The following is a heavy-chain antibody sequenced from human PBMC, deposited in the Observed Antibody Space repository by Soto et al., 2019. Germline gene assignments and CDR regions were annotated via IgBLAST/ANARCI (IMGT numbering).Heavy chain of an antibody. CDR3: ARLVYDSRLNYLHFDH. V-gene: IGHV4-4*02. Sequence: PSETLSLTCAVSGVSISSGNWWSWVRQPPGKGLEWIAEVYNDGSANYHPSLESRATISVDRSKNQFSLRLSSVTAADTGKYYCARLVYDSRLNYLHFDHWGQGTLVTVSS. CDR1: GVSISSGNW. J-gene: IGHJ4*02. CDR2: VYNDGSA. D-gene: IGHD3-22*01.